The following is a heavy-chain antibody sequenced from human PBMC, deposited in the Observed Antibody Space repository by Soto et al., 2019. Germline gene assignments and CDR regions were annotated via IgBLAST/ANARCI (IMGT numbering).Heavy chain of an antibody. CDR3: AKDRVGGTFYTPLGF. V-gene: IGHV3-30*18. Sequence: XGSLRLSCQAAGVNFDNYGMHWVRQAPGKGLEWVAVITYDGSNKYYADSVKGRFTISRDNSKNTLSLHLNTLKPEDTAVYHCAKDRVGGTFYTPLGFWGQGTLVTVSS. D-gene: IGHD1-7*01. CDR2: ITYDGSNK. J-gene: IGHJ4*02. CDR1: GVNFDNYG.